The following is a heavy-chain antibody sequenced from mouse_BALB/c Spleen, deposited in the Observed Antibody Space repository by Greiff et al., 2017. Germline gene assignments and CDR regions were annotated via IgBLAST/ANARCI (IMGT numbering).Heavy chain of an antibody. CDR2: INPYNDGT. J-gene: IGHJ2*01. CDR1: GYTFTSYV. CDR3: ARGTTTVVAKFDY. D-gene: IGHD1-1*01. Sequence: VQLQQSGPELVKPGASVKMSCKASGYTFTSYVMHWVKQKPGQGLEWIGYINPYNDGTKYNEKFKGKATLTSDKSSSTAYMELSSLTSEDSAVYYCARGTTTVVAKFDYWGQGTTLTVSS. V-gene: IGHV1-14*01.